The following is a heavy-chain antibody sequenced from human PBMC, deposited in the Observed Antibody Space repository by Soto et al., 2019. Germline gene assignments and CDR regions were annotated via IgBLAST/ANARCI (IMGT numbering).Heavy chain of an antibody. V-gene: IGHV4-4*02. CDR2: IYHSGST. Sequence: QVQLQESGPGLVKPSGTLSLTCAVSGGSISSSNWWRWVRQPPGKGLEWIGEIYHSGSTNYNPSLQSRDTISVDKSKDQFSLKLSSVTAAGTAVYYCARVYCTNGVCYTPQGWFDPWGQGTLVTVSS. CDR3: ARVYCTNGVCYTPQGWFDP. D-gene: IGHD2-8*01. J-gene: IGHJ5*02. CDR1: GGSISSSNW.